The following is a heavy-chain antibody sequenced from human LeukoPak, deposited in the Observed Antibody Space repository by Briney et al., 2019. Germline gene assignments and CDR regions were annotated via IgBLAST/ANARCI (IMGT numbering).Heavy chain of an antibody. V-gene: IGHV1-69*13. D-gene: IGHD6-19*01. Sequence: ASVKVSCKASGGTFTSYAISWVRQAPGQGLEWMGGIIPIFGTANYAQKFQGRVTITADESTSTAYMELSSLRSEDTAVYYCARGDGSGLPGDYWGQGTLVTVSS. J-gene: IGHJ4*02. CDR1: GGTFTSYA. CDR2: IIPIFGTA. CDR3: ARGDGSGLPGDY.